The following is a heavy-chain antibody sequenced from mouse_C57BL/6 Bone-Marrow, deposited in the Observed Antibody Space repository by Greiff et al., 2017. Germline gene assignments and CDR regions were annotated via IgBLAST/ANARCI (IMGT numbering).Heavy chain of an antibody. CDR1: GFTFSSYG. V-gene: IGHV5-6*02. CDR3: ARPVMDY. Sequence: DVMLVESGGDLVKPGGSLKLSCAASGFTFSSYGMSWVRQTPDKRLEWVATISSGGSYTYYPDSVKGRFTISRDNAKNTLYLQMSSLKSEDTAMYYCARPVMDYWGQGTSVTVSS. CDR2: ISSGGSYT. J-gene: IGHJ4*01.